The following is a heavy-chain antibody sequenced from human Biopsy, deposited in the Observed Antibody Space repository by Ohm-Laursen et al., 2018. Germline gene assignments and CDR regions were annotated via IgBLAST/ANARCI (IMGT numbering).Heavy chain of an antibody. CDR2: ISGSGGST. CDR1: GFTFSNYA. CDR3: ARGGQGGFLEWLFIG. Sequence: SLRLSCAASGFTFSNYAMSWVRQAPGKGLEWASGISGSGGSTYYADSVKGRFTISRDNSKNTLYLQMNSLRAEDTALYYCARGGQGGFLEWLFIGWGQGTLVTVSS. D-gene: IGHD3-3*01. V-gene: IGHV3-23*01. J-gene: IGHJ4*02.